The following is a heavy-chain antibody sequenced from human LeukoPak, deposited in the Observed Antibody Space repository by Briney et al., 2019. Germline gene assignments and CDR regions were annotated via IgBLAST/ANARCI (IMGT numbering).Heavy chain of an antibody. CDR1: GDSISSNY. V-gene: IGHV4-4*09. CDR3: ARLTRLSTSPDRYYLDY. J-gene: IGHJ4*02. CDR2: IYTSGGT. Sequence: SGTLSLTCTVSGDSISSNYWSWSRQPPGKGVEGIGYIYTSGGTNYNTYLKGRVTISIDTSKNQFSLKLSSVTAADSPVYYCARLTRLSTSPDRYYLDYWGQGTLVTVSS. D-gene: IGHD6-6*01.